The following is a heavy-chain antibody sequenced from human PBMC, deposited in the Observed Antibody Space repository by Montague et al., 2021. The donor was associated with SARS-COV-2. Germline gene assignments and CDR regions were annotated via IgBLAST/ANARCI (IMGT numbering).Heavy chain of an antibody. Sequence: SETLSLTCAVYGESFSGYYWSWIRQPPGKGLEWIAEINDGGDTNXNYSPSLKSRVTISVDTSKNQFSLRLTSVTAADTALYYCARWNPQTLTLIGLRGKAANDFWGPGTLVVVSS. CDR3: ARWNPQTLTLIGLRGKAANDF. CDR1: GESFSGYY. J-gene: IGHJ4*02. CDR2: INDGGDT. V-gene: IGHV4-34*01. D-gene: IGHD4-23*01.